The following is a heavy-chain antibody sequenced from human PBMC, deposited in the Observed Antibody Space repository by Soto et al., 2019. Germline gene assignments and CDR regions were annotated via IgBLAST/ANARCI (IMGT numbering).Heavy chain of an antibody. CDR3: ASYRIAVAGTYYFDY. Sequence: SETLSLTCAVSSGSISSSNWWSCVRQPPGKGLEWIGEIYHSGSTNYNPSLKSRVTISVDKSKNQFSLKLSSVTAADTAVYYCASYRIAVAGTYYFDYWGQGTLVTVSS. CDR2: IYHSGST. CDR1: SGSISSSNW. V-gene: IGHV4-4*02. J-gene: IGHJ4*02. D-gene: IGHD6-19*01.